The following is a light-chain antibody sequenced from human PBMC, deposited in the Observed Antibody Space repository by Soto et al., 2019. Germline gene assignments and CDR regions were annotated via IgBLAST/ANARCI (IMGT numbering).Light chain of an antibody. V-gene: IGKV1-27*01. CDR2: AAS. CDR1: QDIGNF. J-gene: IGKJ1*01. Sequence: ILMTQSPSSLSAFVGDRVTITCRASQDIGNFLAWYQQKPGKVPKLLIYAASTLQSGVPSRFSGSGSGTDFTLTISSLQPDDFATYYCQQYNSYWTFGQGTKVDIK. CDR3: QQYNSYWT.